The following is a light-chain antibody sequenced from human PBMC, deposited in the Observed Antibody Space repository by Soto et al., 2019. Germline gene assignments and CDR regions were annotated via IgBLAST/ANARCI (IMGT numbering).Light chain of an antibody. CDR1: ETVAGSY. J-gene: IGKJ1*01. CDR3: QLYGTSPKT. V-gene: IGKV3-20*01. CDR2: GAS. Sequence: EIVLTQSPGALSLSPGERATLSCRASETVAGSYLAWYQQKPGQAPRLLIHGASTRATGIADRFRGSGSGTDFTLTISRLEPEDFAVYYCQLYGTSPKTFGQGTKVDIK.